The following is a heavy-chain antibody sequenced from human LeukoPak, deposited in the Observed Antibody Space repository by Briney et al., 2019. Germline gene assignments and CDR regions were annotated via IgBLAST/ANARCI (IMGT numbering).Heavy chain of an antibody. Sequence: GGSLRLSCAASGFTFSSYEMNWVRQAPGKGLEWVSHISSSGSTIYYADSVKGRFTISRDNAKNSLYLQMNSLRAEDRAVYYCAKGRSSGSYYFDYWGQGTLVTVSS. V-gene: IGHV3-48*03. J-gene: IGHJ4*02. CDR2: ISSSGSTI. D-gene: IGHD6-19*01. CDR3: AKGRSSGSYYFDY. CDR1: GFTFSSYE.